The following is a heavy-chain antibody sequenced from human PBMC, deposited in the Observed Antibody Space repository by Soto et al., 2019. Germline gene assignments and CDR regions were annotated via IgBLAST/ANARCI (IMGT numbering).Heavy chain of an antibody. Sequence: QVQLQESGPGLVKPSETLSLTCTVSGGSISSYYWSWIRQPAGKGLEWIGRIYTSGSTNYNPSLKSRVTRSVDTSKNQFALKLSSVTAADTAVYYCARDLRYSNYEYWFDPWGQGTLVTVSS. V-gene: IGHV4-4*07. CDR1: GGSISSYY. CDR2: IYTSGST. CDR3: ARDLRYSNYEYWFDP. J-gene: IGHJ5*02. D-gene: IGHD4-4*01.